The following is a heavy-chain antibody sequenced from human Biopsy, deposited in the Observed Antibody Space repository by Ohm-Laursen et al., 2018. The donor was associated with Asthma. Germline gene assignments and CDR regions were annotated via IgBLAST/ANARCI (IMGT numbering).Heavy chain of an antibody. CDR1: GYTFTGYC. D-gene: IGHD2-15*01. Sequence: ASVKVSCKSSGYTFTGYCIHWVRQAPGQGLEWMGRINPKTGDTDYAQKFQGSVTMTRETSISTAYMELSRLRSDDSALYFCARGRMYVCYGGTRYSDAFDYWGQGTLVTVSS. V-gene: IGHV1-2*06. J-gene: IGHJ4*02. CDR2: INPKTGDT. CDR3: ARGRMYVCYGGTRYSDAFDY.